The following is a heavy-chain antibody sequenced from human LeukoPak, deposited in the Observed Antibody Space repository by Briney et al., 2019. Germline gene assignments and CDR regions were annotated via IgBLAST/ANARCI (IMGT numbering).Heavy chain of an antibody. CDR1: GFTSSDHY. V-gene: IGHV3-72*01. Sequence: GSLRLSCVVSGFTSSDHYIDWARQAPGKGLEWVGRIRNKVNSYTTEYAASVKDRFTISRDDSKNSVWPQMNSLKTEDSAVYYCATSNSNGLSLFDYWGQGTLVTVSS. D-gene: IGHD6-25*01. CDR3: ATSNSNGLSLFDY. J-gene: IGHJ4*02. CDR2: IRNKVNSYTT.